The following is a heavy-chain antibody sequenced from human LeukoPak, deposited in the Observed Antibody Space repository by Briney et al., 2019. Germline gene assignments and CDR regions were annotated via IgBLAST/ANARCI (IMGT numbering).Heavy chain of an antibody. Sequence: TSETLSLTCTVSGGSISSYYWTWIRQPPGKGLEWIGYIYYNGGTNYNPSLKSRVTISVDTSKNQFSLKLRSVTAADTAVYYCARDKGCSGDCYSEYYFDYWGQGTLVTVSS. CDR1: GGSISSYY. D-gene: IGHD2-21*02. CDR2: IYYNGGT. CDR3: ARDKGCSGDCYSEYYFDY. J-gene: IGHJ4*02. V-gene: IGHV4-59*01.